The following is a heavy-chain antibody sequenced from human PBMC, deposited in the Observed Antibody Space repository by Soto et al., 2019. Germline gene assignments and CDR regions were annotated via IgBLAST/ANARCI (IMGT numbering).Heavy chain of an antibody. CDR1: GGSISSGGYY. CDR3: ARWGPDCSSTSCQLGYYYYYGMDV. D-gene: IGHD2-2*01. V-gene: IGHV4-31*03. CDR2: IYYSGST. J-gene: IGHJ6*02. Sequence: SETLSLTCTVSGGSISSGGYYWSWIRQHPGKGLEWIGYIYYSGSTYYNPSLKSRVTISVGTSKNQFSLKLSSVTAADTAVYYCARWGPDCSSTSCQLGYYYYYGMDVWGQGTTVTVSS.